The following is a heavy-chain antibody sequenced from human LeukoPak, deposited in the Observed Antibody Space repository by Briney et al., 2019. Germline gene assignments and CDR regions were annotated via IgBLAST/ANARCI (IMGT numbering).Heavy chain of an antibody. CDR1: GFTFSSYA. V-gene: IGHV3-30-3*02. D-gene: IGHD3-22*01. CDR2: ISYDGSNK. Sequence: GRSLRLSCAASGFTFSSYAMHWVRQAPGKGLEWVAIISYDGSNKYYADSVKGRFTISRDNSKNTLYLQMNSLRAEDTAVYYCAKSRDLTIVVGPLDYWGQGTLVTVSS. CDR3: AKSRDLTIVVGPLDY. J-gene: IGHJ4*02.